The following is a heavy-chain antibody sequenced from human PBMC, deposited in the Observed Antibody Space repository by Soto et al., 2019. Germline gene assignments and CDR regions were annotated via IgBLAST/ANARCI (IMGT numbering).Heavy chain of an antibody. CDR1: GGSFSGYY. Sequence: PSETLSLTCAVYGGSFSGYYWSWIRQPPGKGLEWIGEINHSGSTNYNPSLKSRVTISVDTSKNQFSLKLSSVTAADTAVYYCARGWVSYYYGMDVWGQGTTVTAP. CDR2: INHSGST. D-gene: IGHD6-13*01. CDR3: ARGWVSYYYGMDV. J-gene: IGHJ6*02. V-gene: IGHV4-34*01.